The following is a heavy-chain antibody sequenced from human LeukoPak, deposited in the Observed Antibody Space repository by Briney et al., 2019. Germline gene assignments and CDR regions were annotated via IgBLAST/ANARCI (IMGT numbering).Heavy chain of an antibody. CDR2: VYVGGGT. V-gene: IGHV3-53*01. D-gene: IGHD3-16*01. CDR3: VRQFWA. CDR1: GFTVSSNY. Sequence: GGSLRLSCAASGFTVSSNYMSWVRQAPGKGLEWVSVVYVGGGTDYADSVKGRFTISRDIPKNTLYLQMNGLRVEDTAVYYCVRQFWAWGQGTLVTVSA. J-gene: IGHJ5*02.